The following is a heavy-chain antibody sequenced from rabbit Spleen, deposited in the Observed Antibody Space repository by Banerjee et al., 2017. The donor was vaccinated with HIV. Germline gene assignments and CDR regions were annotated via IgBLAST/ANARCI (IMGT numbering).Heavy chain of an antibody. CDR1: GFSFSSSY. D-gene: IGHD1-1*01. Sequence: QEQLVESGGGLVQPEGSLTLTCKASGFSFSSSYRTCWVRQAPGKGLESIACIYAGDGSTYYASWVNGRFTISRSTSLNTVTLQMTSLTAADTATYFCARSRYYDFDYSGYSYAIPNNLWGQGTLVTVS. CDR2: IYAGDGST. J-gene: IGHJ4*01. V-gene: IGHV1S47*01. CDR3: ARSRYYDFDYSGYSYAIPNNL.